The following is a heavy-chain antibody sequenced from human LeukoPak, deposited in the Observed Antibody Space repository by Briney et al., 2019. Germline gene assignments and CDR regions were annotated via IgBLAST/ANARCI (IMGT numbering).Heavy chain of an antibody. J-gene: IGHJ5*02. CDR2: IYYSGST. D-gene: IGHD3-9*01. CDR3: ASLLRSRYFDTPTLPRNFDP. CDR1: GGSISSSSYY. V-gene: IGHV4-39*01. Sequence: ASETLSLTCTVSGGSISSSSYYWGWIRQPPGKGLEWIGSIYYSGSTYYNPSLKSRVTISVDTSKNQFSLKLSSVTAADTAVYYCASLLRSRYFDTPTLPRNFDPWGQGTLVTVSS.